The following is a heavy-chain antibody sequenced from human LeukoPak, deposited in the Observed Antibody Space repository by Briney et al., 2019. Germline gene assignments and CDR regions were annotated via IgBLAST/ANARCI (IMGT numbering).Heavy chain of an antibody. CDR2: MNPNSGDT. D-gene: IGHD6-13*01. Sequence: ASVKVSCKASGYTFSSYDINWVRQATGQGLEGIGWMNPNSGDTGYAQKFQDRVTMTRNTSINPAYMELSSLRSEDTGVYYCARGPPRSSSSDYWGQGTLVTVS. CDR1: GYTFSSYD. J-gene: IGHJ4*02. V-gene: IGHV1-8*01. CDR3: ARGPPRSSSSDY.